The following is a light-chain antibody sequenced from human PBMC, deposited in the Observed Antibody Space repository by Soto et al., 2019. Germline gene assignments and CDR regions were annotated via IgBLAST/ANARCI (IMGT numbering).Light chain of an antibody. CDR2: GAS. CDR1: QSVSRN. Sequence: EIMMTQSPATLSVSPGERATLSCRASQSVSRNLAWYQQKPGQAPRLLIYGASTRATGIPAKFSGSGSGTEFTLTISSLQSEDFAVYYCQQYGVSPRTFGQGTKVDIK. CDR3: QQYGVSPRT. J-gene: IGKJ1*01. V-gene: IGKV3-15*01.